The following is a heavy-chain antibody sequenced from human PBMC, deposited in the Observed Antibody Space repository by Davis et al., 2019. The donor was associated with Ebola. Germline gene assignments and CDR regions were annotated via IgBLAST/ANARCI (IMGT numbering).Heavy chain of an antibody. Sequence: SETLSPTFAVYGGSFSGYYWSWIRQPPGKGLEWIGYIYYSGSTNYNPSLKSRVTISVDTSKNQFSLKLSSVTAADTAVYYCASLLGYCSGGSCYSSWGQGTLVTVSS. D-gene: IGHD2-15*01. CDR1: GGSFSGYY. J-gene: IGHJ4*02. V-gene: IGHV4-59*01. CDR3: ASLLGYCSGGSCYSS. CDR2: IYYSGST.